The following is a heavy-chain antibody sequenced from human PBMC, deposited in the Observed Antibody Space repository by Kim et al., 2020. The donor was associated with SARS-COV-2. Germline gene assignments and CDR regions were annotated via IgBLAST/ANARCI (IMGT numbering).Heavy chain of an antibody. D-gene: IGHD5-12*01. CDR3: ARAGSGADYNYYGMDV. CDR2: INAGNGNT. Sequence: ASVKVSCKASGYTFTSFALHWVRQAPGQRLEWMGWINAGNGNTKYSQKFQGRVTITRDTSASTAYMDLTSQRSEDTGVYFCARAGSGADYNYYGMDVWG. CDR1: GYTFTSFA. V-gene: IGHV1-3*01. J-gene: IGHJ6*02.